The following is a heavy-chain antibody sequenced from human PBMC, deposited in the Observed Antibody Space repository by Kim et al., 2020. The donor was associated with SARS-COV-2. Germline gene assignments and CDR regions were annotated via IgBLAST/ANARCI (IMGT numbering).Heavy chain of an antibody. D-gene: IGHD3-10*01. CDR1: GFIFHMYG. CDR2: FWHDGDTK. J-gene: IGHJ6*02. V-gene: IGHV3-33*03. CDR3: VAYQGSGSSFH. Sequence: GSLRLSCDASGFIFHMYGLQWVRLAPGKGLEWVAIFWHDGDTKLYAESVEGRFTISRDDSKSMVFLQMHSLRVEDTAVYYCVAYQGSGSSFHWGQGTTVTVSS.